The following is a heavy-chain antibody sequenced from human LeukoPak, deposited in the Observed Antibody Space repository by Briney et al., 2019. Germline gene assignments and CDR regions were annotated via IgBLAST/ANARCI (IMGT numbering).Heavy chain of an antibody. V-gene: IGHV1-8*01. Sequence: ASVKLSCKASGYTFINYDINWVRQAPGQGLEWIGWLNPNSGNRGFARKFQDRVTLTRDTSISTAYMDLYSLTSEDTAVYYCARGNMIRFGGVSWGQGSLVTVSS. J-gene: IGHJ5*02. CDR3: ARGNMIRFGGVS. CDR2: LNPNSGNR. CDR1: GYTFINYD. D-gene: IGHD3-16*01.